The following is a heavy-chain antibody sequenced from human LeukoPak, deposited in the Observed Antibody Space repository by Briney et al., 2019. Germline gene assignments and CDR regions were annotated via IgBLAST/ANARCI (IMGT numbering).Heavy chain of an antibody. CDR3: ARLVGDDYGVDY. Sequence: NRGESLKISCKASGYSFGTFWIGWVRQMPGKGLEWMGIIYPDASDTTYRPSFQGYVTISADKSINTAYLQWSSLKASDTAMYYCARLVGDDYGVDYWGQGTLVTVSS. J-gene: IGHJ4*02. CDR2: IYPDASDT. CDR1: GYSFGTFW. V-gene: IGHV5-51*01. D-gene: IGHD4-17*01.